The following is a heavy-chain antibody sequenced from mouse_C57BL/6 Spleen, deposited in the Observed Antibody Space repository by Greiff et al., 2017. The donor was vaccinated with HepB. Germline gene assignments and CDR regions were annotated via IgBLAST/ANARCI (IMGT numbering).Heavy chain of an antibody. CDR3: TREDIRSNYVLYYAMDY. V-gene: IGHV1-15*01. CDR1: GYTFTDYE. CDR2: IDPETGGT. D-gene: IGHD2-5*01. J-gene: IGHJ4*01. Sequence: QVQLQQSGAELVRPGASVTLSCKASGYTFTDYEMHWVKQTPVHGLEWIGAIDPETGGTAYNQKFKGKAILTADKSSSTAYMELRSLTSEDSAVYYCTREDIRSNYVLYYAMDYWGQGTSVTVSS.